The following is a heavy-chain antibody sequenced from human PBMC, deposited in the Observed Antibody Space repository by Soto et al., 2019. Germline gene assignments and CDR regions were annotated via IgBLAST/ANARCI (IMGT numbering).Heavy chain of an antibody. CDR1: GGSISTSRSY. CDR2: IFYSGST. D-gene: IGHD2-21*01. CDR3: ARQPTTGDTDLWFDP. J-gene: IGHJ5*02. Sequence: QLQLLESGPGLVKASETLSLTCNVSGGSISTSRSYWAWIRQPPGKGLGWLANIFYSGSTYYNPSRASRATVSVDTSKNEFSLKLRSVTAADTAVYYCARQPTTGDTDLWFDPWGQGTLVTVSS. V-gene: IGHV4-39*01.